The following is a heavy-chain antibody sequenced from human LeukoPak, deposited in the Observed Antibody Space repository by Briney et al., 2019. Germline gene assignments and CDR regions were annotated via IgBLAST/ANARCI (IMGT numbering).Heavy chain of an antibody. J-gene: IGHJ6*03. CDR3: ARESFSSSWYSYYYYHMDV. V-gene: IGHV4-4*07. D-gene: IGHD6-13*01. Sequence: SETLSLTCTVSGGSISSYYWGWIRQPAGKGLEWIGRIYTSGSTNYNPSLKSRVTMSVDTSKNQFSLKLSSVTAADTAVYYCARESFSSSWYSYYYYHMDVWGKGTTVTISS. CDR1: GGSISSYY. CDR2: IYTSGST.